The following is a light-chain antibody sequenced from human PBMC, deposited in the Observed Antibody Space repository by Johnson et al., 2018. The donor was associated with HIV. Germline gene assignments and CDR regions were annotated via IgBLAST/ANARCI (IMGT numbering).Light chain of an antibody. J-gene: IGLJ1*01. Sequence: QSVLTQPPSVSAAPGQKVTISCSGSSSNIGNNDVSWYQQLPGTAPKLLIYDNNKRPSGIPDRFSGSKSGTSATLGITGLQTGDEADYYCGTWDDSLSALYGFGTGTKVTVL. CDR3: GTWDDSLSALYG. CDR1: SSNIGNND. V-gene: IGLV1-51*01. CDR2: DNN.